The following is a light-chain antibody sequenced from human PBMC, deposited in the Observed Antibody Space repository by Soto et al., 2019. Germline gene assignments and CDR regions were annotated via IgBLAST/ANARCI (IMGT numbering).Light chain of an antibody. CDR2: EAS. CDR1: QNISHW. CDR3: PPYHVVSPET. J-gene: IGKJ1*01. Sequence: DIQVTQSPSTQSASIGDRVTLSCRARQNISHWLGRCQHKPGKTGKLPMYEASTLESGGPSRLSGRGSGTEFPLAISSLHPDEIDTYYCPPYHVVSPETFGQATKVDIK. V-gene: IGKV1-5*03.